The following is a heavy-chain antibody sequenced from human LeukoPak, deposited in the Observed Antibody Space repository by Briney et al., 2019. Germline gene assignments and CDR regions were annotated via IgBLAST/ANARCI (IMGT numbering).Heavy chain of an antibody. D-gene: IGHD2-2*01. V-gene: IGHV4-34*01. CDR1: GGSFSGYY. CDR2: INHSGST. CDR3: ARPLYSSSTSCSDY. Sequence: SETLSLTCAVYGGSFSGYYWSWIRQPPGKGLEWIGEINHSGSTNYNPSLKSRVTISVDTSKNQFSLKLSSVTAADTAVYYCARPLYSSSTSCSDYWGQGTLVTVSS. J-gene: IGHJ4*02.